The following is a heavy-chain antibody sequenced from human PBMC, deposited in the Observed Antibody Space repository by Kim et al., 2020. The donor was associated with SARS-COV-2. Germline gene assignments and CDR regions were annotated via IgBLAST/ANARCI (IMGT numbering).Heavy chain of an antibody. V-gene: IGHV3-49*03. CDR1: GFTFGDYA. CDR2: IRSKAYGGTT. Sequence: GGSLRLSCTASGFTFGDYAMSWFRQAPGKGLEWVGFIRSKAYGGTTEYAASVKGRFTISRDDSKSIAYLQMNSLKTEDTAVYYCTREGSGWEAAGSLFDYWGQGTLVTVSS. CDR3: TREGSGWEAAGSLFDY. D-gene: IGHD6-13*01. J-gene: IGHJ4*02.